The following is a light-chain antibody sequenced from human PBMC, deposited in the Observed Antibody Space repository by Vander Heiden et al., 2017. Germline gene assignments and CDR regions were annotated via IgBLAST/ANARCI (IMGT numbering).Light chain of an antibody. CDR1: QPIINNY. CDR3: QQYGSSPFT. CDR2: RAS. J-gene: IGKJ3*01. Sequence: EIVLTQSPGTLSLSPGERATLSCRASQPIINNYYLAWYQQRPGQAPRLLISRASTRATGTPDRFSGSGSGTDFTLTISRLEPEDFAVYYCQQYGSSPFTFGPGTKVDI. V-gene: IGKV3-20*01.